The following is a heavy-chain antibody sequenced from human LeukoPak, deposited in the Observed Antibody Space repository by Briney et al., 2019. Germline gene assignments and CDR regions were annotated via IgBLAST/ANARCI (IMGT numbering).Heavy chain of an antibody. CDR3: AKDTVGATQGPFDY. J-gene: IGHJ4*02. CDR2: ISWNSGSI. D-gene: IGHD1-26*01. CDR1: GFTFSSYA. Sequence: GGSLRLSCAASGFTFSSYAMSWVRQAPGKGLEWVSGISWNSGSIGYADSVKGRFTISRDNAKNSLYLQMNSLRAEDTALYYCAKDTVGATQGPFDYWGQGTLVTVSS. V-gene: IGHV3-9*01.